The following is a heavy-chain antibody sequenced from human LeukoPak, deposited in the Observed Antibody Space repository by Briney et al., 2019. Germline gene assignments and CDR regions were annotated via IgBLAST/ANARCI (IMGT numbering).Heavy chain of an antibody. Sequence: GGSLRLSCAASGFTSSNFWMSWLRQAPGKGLEWVANIKQDGSEKNYVDSVKGRFTISRDNAKNSLFLQMNSLRAGDTAVYYCVLPDLDWGQGTLVTVSS. CDR2: IKQDGSEK. V-gene: IGHV3-7*01. CDR3: VLPDLD. J-gene: IGHJ4*02. CDR1: GFTSSNFW.